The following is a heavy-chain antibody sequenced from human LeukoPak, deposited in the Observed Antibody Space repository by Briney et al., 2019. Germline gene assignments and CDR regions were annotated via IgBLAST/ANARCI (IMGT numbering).Heavy chain of an antibody. CDR2: ISGSGGST. D-gene: IGHD4-17*01. J-gene: IGHJ4*02. CDR3: AKPSPYDYGDPRISFDY. V-gene: IGHV3-23*01. Sequence: TGASLRLSCAASGFTFSSYAMSWVRQAPGKGLEWVSAISGSGGSTYYADSVKGRFTISRDNSKNTLYLQMNSLRAEDTAVYYCAKPSPYDYGDPRISFDYWGQGTLVTVSS. CDR1: GFTFSSYA.